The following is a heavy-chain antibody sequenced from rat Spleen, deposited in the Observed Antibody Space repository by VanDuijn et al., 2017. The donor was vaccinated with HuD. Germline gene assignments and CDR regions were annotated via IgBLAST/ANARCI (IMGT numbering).Heavy chain of an antibody. Sequence: VQLQESGPGLVKPSQSLSLTCSVTVYSITSSYRWNWIRKFPGNKVEWMGYINSAGGTNYNPSLKSRISFTRDTSKNHFFLQVNSVATEDTATYYCARENIYYGFYYFDYWGQGVMVTVSS. CDR2: INSAGGT. CDR3: ARENIYYGFYYFDY. CDR1: VYSITSSYR. J-gene: IGHJ2*01. V-gene: IGHV3-3*01. D-gene: IGHD1-6*01.